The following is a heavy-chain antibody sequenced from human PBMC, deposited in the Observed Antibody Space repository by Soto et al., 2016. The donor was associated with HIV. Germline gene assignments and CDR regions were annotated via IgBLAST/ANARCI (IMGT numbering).Heavy chain of an antibody. J-gene: IGHJ5*02. V-gene: IGHV3-66*01. Sequence: EVQLVESGGGLVQPGESLRLTCAASGITVTSDHMSWVRQAPGKGLEWISVIDSGDVTYYADSVKGRFTISKDNFKNTLYLQMNSLRPEDTATYYCAKEIVVVVAASRSGWFDPWGQGTQVTVSS. CDR2: IDSGDVT. D-gene: IGHD2-15*01. CDR1: GITVTSDH. CDR3: AKEIVVVVAASRSGWFDP.